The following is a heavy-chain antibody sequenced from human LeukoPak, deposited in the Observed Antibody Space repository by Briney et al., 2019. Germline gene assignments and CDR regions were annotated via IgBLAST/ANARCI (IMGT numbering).Heavy chain of an antibody. CDR1: GYTFLNYG. CDR3: ARDCASASSYCY. V-gene: IGHV1-18*01. CDR2: ISPYNGNT. Sequence: ASVRVSCKASGYTFLNYGITWVRQAPGQGLEWMGWISPYNGNTKYGQKLQGRVTITTDTPTGTAYMELRSLRSDDTAVYYCARDCASASSYCYWGQETLVTVSS. J-gene: IGHJ4*02. D-gene: IGHD2-2*01.